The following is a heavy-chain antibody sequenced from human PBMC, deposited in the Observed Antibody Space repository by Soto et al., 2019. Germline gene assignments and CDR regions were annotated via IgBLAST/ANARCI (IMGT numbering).Heavy chain of an antibody. CDR2: ISYDGSNK. CDR3: AKDLDVVVVVSATRGMDV. Sequence: QVHLVESGGGMIQPGGSLRLSCAASGFTFSNYGMHWVRQAPGKGLERVAGISYDGSNKYYVDSVKGRFTLSRDNSKNTVSLEMISLRAEDTAVYYCAKDLDVVVVVSATRGMDVWGQGTTVTVSS. CDR1: GFTFSNYG. J-gene: IGHJ6*02. V-gene: IGHV3-30*18. D-gene: IGHD2-15*01.